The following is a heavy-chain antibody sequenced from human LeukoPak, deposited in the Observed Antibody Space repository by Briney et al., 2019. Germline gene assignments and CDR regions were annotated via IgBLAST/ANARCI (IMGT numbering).Heavy chain of an antibody. CDR2: IYTSGST. Sequence: SETLSLTCTVSGGSISSYYWSWIRQPAGKGLEWIGRIYTSGSTNYNPSLKSRVTMSVDTSKNQFSLKLSSVTAADTAVYYCARERWFGEFYYYCGMDVWGQGTTVTVSS. D-gene: IGHD3-10*01. J-gene: IGHJ6*02. CDR3: ARERWFGEFYYYCGMDV. CDR1: GGSISSYY. V-gene: IGHV4-4*07.